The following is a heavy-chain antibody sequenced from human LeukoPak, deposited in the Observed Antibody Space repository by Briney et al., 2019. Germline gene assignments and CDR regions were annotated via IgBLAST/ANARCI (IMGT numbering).Heavy chain of an antibody. CDR3: AKDQVGVAAPGY. CDR1: GFTFSSDG. D-gene: IGHD6-13*01. J-gene: IGHJ4*02. CDR2: ISGSGGGT. V-gene: IGHV3-23*01. Sequence: GGSLRLSCAASGFTFSSDGMTWVRQAPGKGLEWVSAISGSGGGTFYADSVKGRLTISRDNSKNTLYLQMNSLRVDDTAVYYCAKDQVGVAAPGYWGRGTLVTVSS.